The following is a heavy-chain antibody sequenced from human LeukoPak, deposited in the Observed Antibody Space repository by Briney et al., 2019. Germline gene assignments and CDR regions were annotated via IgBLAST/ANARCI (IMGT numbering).Heavy chain of an antibody. CDR3: ARGLLSNIY. V-gene: IGHV3-7*01. CDR2: IKEDGSEK. CDR1: GFTFSGYW. D-gene: IGHD2-15*01. J-gene: IGHJ4*02. Sequence: GGSLTLSCAASGFTFSGYWMTWVRQAPGKGLEWVANIKEDGSEKYYVDSVKGRFTIYRDNAKNSLFLQMNSLRGEDTAVFYCARGLLSNIYWGQGTLVTVSS.